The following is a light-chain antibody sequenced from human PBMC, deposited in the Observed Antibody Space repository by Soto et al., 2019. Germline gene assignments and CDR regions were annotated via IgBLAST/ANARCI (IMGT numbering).Light chain of an antibody. V-gene: IGKV1-9*01. J-gene: IGKJ4*01. CDR2: AAS. Sequence: DIPLTQSPSFLSASVGDRVTITCRASQGINDYLAWYQQEPGKAPKLLIYAASTLQSEVPSRFSGSASGTEFTLTISSLQPEAFATYYCQQFNTYPLTFGGGTKVEVK. CDR3: QQFNTYPLT. CDR1: QGINDY.